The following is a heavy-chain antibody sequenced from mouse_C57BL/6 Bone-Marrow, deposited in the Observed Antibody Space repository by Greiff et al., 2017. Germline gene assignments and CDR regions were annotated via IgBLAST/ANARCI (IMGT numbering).Heavy chain of an antibody. CDR2: ISYSGST. D-gene: IGHD5-1-1*01. CDR3: ARLIPLDYYAMDY. J-gene: IGHJ4*01. CDR1: GYSITSDH. Sequence: EVQGVESGPGLAKPSQTLSLTCSVTGYSITSDHWNWIRKFPGNKLEYMGYISYSGSTYYNPSLKSRISITRDTSKNQYYLQLNSVTTDDTATYYCARLIPLDYYAMDYWGQGTSVTVSS. V-gene: IGHV3-8*01.